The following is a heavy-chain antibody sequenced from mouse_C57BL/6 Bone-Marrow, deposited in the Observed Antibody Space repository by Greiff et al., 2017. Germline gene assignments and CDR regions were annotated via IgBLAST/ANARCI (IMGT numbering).Heavy chain of an antibody. V-gene: IGHV1-81*01. CDR2: IYPRSGNT. CDR1: GYTFTSYG. CDR3: AISEYYSMDY. J-gene: IGHJ4*01. Sequence: QVQLQQSGAELARPGASVKLSCKASGYTFTSYGISWVKQRTGQGLEWIGEIYPRSGNTYYNEKVKGKATLTAEKSSSTAYIELRSLTSEDSAVYFCAISEYYSMDYWGQGTSVTVSS.